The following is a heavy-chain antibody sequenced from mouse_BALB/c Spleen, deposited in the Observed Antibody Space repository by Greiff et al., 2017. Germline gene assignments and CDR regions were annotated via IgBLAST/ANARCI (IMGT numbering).Heavy chain of an antibody. D-gene: IGHD2-14*01. CDR1: GFTITDYY. Sequence: EVQVVESGAELVRSGASVKLSCTASGFTITDYYLHWVKQRPEQGLEWIGWIDPENGDTEYAPKFQGKATMTADTSSNTAYLQLSSLTSEDTAVYYCRGTTVPHYAMDYWGQGTSVTVSA. CDR3: RGTTVPHYAMDY. V-gene: IGHV14-4*02. CDR2: IDPENGDT. J-gene: IGHJ4*01.